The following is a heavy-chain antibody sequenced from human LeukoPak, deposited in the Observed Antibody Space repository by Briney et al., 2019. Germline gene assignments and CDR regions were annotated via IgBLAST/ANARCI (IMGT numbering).Heavy chain of an antibody. CDR2: IICSGGSP. J-gene: IGHJ6*02. D-gene: IGHD3-10*01. CDR3: AKETMFRGDNLYGMDV. Sequence: GGSLRLSCAASGFTVSSYAVSCLPQARGKRLEWGSAIICSGGSPYYAVSEKGRFTISRHVPKHTLYLQINCLRAGHTPVFHCAKETMFRGDNLYGMDVWDQGATVIVSS. V-gene: IGHV3-23*01. CDR1: GFTVSSYA.